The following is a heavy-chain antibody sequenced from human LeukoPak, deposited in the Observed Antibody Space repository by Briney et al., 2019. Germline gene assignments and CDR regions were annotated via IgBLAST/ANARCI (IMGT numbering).Heavy chain of an antibody. D-gene: IGHD3-9*01. V-gene: IGHV4-59*01. CDR1: GGSISSYY. CDR3: AATKTGYLGWEGAFDI. Sequence: SETLSPTCTVSGGSISSYYWSWIRQPPGKGLEWIGYIYYSGSTNYNPSLKSRVTISVDTSKNQFSLKLSSVTAADTAVYYCAATKTGYLGWEGAFDIWGQGTMVTVSS. J-gene: IGHJ3*02. CDR2: IYYSGST.